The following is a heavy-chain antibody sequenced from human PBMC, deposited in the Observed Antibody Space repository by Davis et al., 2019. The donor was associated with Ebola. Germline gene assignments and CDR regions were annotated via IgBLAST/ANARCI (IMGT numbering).Heavy chain of an antibody. CDR2: MTYSGGRT. J-gene: IGHJ3*02. CDR3: AREGDYYGSERHRDGFDI. Sequence: PGGSLRLSCAASGFTFRRYGMSWVRQAPGKGLEWVSSMTYSGGRTFFADSVQGRFTVSRDYFKDTLYLQMNSLRVEDTAVYYCAREGDYYGSERHRDGFDIWGRGTMVAVSS. V-gene: IGHV3-23*01. CDR1: GFTFRRYG. D-gene: IGHD3-10*01.